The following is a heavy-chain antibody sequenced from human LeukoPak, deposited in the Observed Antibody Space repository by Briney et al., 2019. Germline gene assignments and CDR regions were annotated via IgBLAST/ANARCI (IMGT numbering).Heavy chain of an antibody. CDR3: ARDRPLGTGDVFDI. J-gene: IGHJ3*02. D-gene: IGHD1-14*01. V-gene: IGHV4-59*01. Sequence: SETLSLTRTVSGGSISSDFWSWIRQSPGKGLEWIGYIHYSGSTNYNPSLKSRVTISVDTSKNQFSLRLSSVTAADTAVYYCARDRPLGTGDVFDIWGQGTMVTVSS. CDR1: GGSISSDF. CDR2: IHYSGST.